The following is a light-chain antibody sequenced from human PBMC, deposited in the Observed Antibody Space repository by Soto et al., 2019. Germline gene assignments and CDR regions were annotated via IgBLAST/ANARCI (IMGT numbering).Light chain of an antibody. J-gene: IGKJ1*01. Sequence: EILLTQSPATLSLSAGERATRSCRASQSVSSSYLAWYQQKPGQAPRLLIYGASSRATGIPDRFSGSGSGTDFTLTISRLEPEDFAVYYCQQYGSSPRTFGQGTKVDI. CDR3: QQYGSSPRT. V-gene: IGKV3-20*01. CDR2: GAS. CDR1: QSVSSSY.